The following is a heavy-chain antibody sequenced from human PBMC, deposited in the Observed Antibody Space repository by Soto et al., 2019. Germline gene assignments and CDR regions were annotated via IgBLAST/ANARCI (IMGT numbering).Heavy chain of an antibody. Sequence: QVQLVESGGGVVQPGRSLRLSCAASGFTFSSYGMHWVRQAPGKGLEWVAVISYDGSNKFYADSVKGRLTISRDNSKNTVFLQENSLRVEDTAGYYCAMDAMIATELGALCDWFDPWGQGTVVTVSS. CDR1: GFTFSSYG. J-gene: IGHJ5*02. V-gene: IGHV3-33*05. CDR2: ISYDGSNK. CDR3: AMDAMIATELGALCDWFDP. D-gene: IGHD3-16*01.